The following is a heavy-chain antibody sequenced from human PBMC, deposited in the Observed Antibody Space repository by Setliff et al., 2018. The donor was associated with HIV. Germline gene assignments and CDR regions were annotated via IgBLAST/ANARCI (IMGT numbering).Heavy chain of an antibody. CDR1: GGSFSGHY. Sequence: SETLSLTCAVYGGSFSGHYWSWIRQTPGKGLEWIGDISHSGSTNYNPSLKRRVTISVYTSKNQFSLRLTSVTAADTAVYFCARGSRSPLVNKFRVTPAFDYWGQGTLVTVSS. CDR2: ISHSGST. CDR3: ARGSRSPLVNKFRVTPAFDY. V-gene: IGHV4-34*01. J-gene: IGHJ4*01. D-gene: IGHD2-21*02.